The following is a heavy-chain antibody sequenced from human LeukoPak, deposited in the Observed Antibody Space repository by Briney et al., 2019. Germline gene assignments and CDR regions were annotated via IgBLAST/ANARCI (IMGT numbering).Heavy chain of an antibody. V-gene: IGHV3-23*01. CDR2: ISGSGGST. Sequence: GGSLRLSCAASGFTFSSYAMSWVRQAPGKGLEWVSAISGSGGSTYYADSVKGRFTISRDNYKNTLYLQMNSLRAEDTAVYYCAKGSYSSSWYGYWGQGTLVTVSS. J-gene: IGHJ4*02. CDR3: AKGSYSSSWYGY. D-gene: IGHD6-13*01. CDR1: GFTFSSYA.